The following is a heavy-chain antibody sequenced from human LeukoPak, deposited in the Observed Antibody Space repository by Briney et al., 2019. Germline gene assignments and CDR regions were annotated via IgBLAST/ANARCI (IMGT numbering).Heavy chain of an antibody. CDR3: ARGVNIVAARPIYYYYYMDV. V-gene: IGHV4-59*01. Sequence: SETLSLTCTVSGGSISSYYWSWIRQPPGKGLEWIGYVHYSGSTNYNPSLKSRVTISVDTSKNQFSLKLSSVTTADTAVYYCARGVNIVAARPIYYYYYMDVWGKGTTVTVSS. D-gene: IGHD6-6*01. CDR2: VHYSGST. CDR1: GGSISSYY. J-gene: IGHJ6*03.